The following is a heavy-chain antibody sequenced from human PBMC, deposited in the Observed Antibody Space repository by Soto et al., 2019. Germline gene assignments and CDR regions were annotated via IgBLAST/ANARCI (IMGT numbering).Heavy chain of an antibody. Sequence: QEQLVESGGGLVQPGGSLRLSCVASGFNFRDYYMSWIRQAPGKGLEWLSYISNLGSQTKYADSLKGRFTISRDNAKGSLYLQMNSLSADDTAVYYCARGTTVAANDIDYWGQGTLVTVSS. J-gene: IGHJ4*02. D-gene: IGHD2-15*01. CDR3: ARGTTVAANDIDY. V-gene: IGHV3-11*06. CDR2: ISNLGSQT. CDR1: GFNFRDYY.